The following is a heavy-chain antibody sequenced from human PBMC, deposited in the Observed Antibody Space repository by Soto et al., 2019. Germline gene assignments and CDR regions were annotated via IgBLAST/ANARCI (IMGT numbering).Heavy chain of an antibody. CDR1: GFTFSSYG. J-gene: IGHJ6*02. Sequence: QVQLVESGGGVVQPGRSLRLSCAASGFTFSSYGMHWVRQAPGKGLEWVAVISYDGSNKYYADSVKGRFTISRDNSKNTLYLQMNSLRAEDTAVYYCAKDVVVGATPGSGDYYYYYGMDVWGQGTTVTVSS. CDR2: ISYDGSNK. D-gene: IGHD1-26*01. V-gene: IGHV3-30*18. CDR3: AKDVVVGATPGSGDYYYYYGMDV.